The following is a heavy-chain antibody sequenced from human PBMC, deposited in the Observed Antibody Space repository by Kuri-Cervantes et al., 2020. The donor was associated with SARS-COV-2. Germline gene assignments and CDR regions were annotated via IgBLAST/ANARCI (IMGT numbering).Heavy chain of an antibody. J-gene: IGHJ4*02. D-gene: IGHD6-13*01. CDR2: IWYDGSNK. Sequence: GESLKISCAASGFTSSSYGMHWVRQAPGKGLEWVAVIWYDGSNKYYADSVKGRFTISRDNSKNTLYLQMNSLRAEDTAVYYCAREEYSSSWWGELGPFDYWGQGTLVTVSS. CDR1: GFTSSSYG. V-gene: IGHV3-33*08. CDR3: AREEYSSSWWGELGPFDY.